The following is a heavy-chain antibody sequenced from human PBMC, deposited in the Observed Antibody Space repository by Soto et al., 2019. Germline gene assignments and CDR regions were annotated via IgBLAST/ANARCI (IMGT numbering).Heavy chain of an antibody. D-gene: IGHD4-17*01. Sequence: SETLSLTCTVCGCSSRGGDYYWSWIRQPPGKGLEWIGYIYYSGSTYYNPSLKSRVTISVDTSKNQFSLKLSSVTAADTAVYYCARVRILWFDPWGQGTLVTVSS. J-gene: IGHJ5*02. V-gene: IGHV4-30-4*01. CDR3: ARVRILWFDP. CDR2: IYYSGST. CDR1: GCSSRGGDYY.